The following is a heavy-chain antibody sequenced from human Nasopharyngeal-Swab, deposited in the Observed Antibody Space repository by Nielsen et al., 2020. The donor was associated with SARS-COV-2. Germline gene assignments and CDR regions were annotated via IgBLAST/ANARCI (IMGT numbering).Heavy chain of an antibody. CDR2: IDDSGTT. CDR3: ARRVVSPEFYFDY. V-gene: IGHV4-39*01. D-gene: IGHD2-2*01. J-gene: IGHJ4*02. Sequence: WIRQPPGKGLEWIGNIDDSGTTFYSPSLKTRVTLSVDTSQNRFSLNLTSVTAADTAVYYCARRVVSPEFYFDYWGQGALVTVSS.